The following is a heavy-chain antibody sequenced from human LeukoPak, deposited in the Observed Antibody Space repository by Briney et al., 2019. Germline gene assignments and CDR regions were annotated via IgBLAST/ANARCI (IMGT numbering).Heavy chain of an antibody. CDR1: GFTFSSYA. V-gene: IGHV3-30*04. CDR2: ISYDGSNK. J-gene: IGHJ4*02. Sequence: GRSLRLSCAASGFTFSSYAMYWVRQSPGKGLEWVAVISYDGSNKYYADSVKGRFTISRDNSKNTLYLQMNSLRAEDTAVYYCAKVRSSWYLYYFDYWGQGTLVTVSS. CDR3: AKVRSSWYLYYFDY. D-gene: IGHD6-13*01.